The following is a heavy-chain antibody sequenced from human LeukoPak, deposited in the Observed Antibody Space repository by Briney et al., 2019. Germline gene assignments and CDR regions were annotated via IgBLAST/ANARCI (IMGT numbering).Heavy chain of an antibody. D-gene: IGHD5-12*01. J-gene: IGHJ6*02. V-gene: IGHV1-2*02. CDR3: ARDRLSSGYVLADIYYYGMDV. Sequence: ASVKVSCKASGYTFTGYYMHWVRQAPGQGLEWMGWINPNSGGTNYAQKFQGRVTMTRDTSISTAYMELSRLRSDDTAVYYCARDRLSSGYVLADIYYYGMDVWGQGATVTVSS. CDR1: GYTFTGYY. CDR2: INPNSGGT.